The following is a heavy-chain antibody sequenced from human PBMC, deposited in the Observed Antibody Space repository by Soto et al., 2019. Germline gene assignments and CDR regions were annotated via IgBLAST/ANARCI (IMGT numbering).Heavy chain of an antibody. D-gene: IGHD3-10*02. Sequence: QITLKESGPTMVKPTQTLTLTCTFSGFSLRSSRVGVGWLRQPPGTALQWLAFIYGAGDERHSSSVKTRLTIAKDTPQHQVIPRMTDMEPVDTATYYCAQIMRQDDSKGSVNYVHWGQGTLVTVSS. J-gene: IGHJ1*01. CDR2: IYGAGDE. CDR3: AQIMRQDDSKGSVNYVH. V-gene: IGHV2-5*02. CDR1: GFSLRSSRVG.